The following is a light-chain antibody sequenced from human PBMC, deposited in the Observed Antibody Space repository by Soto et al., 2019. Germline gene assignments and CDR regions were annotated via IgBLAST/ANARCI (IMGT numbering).Light chain of an antibody. CDR1: SPNIGAGYD. CDR2: GNS. J-gene: IGLJ1*01. CDR3: QSYDSSLSGLNYV. Sequence: QSVLTQPPSVSGAPGQRVTISCTGSSPNIGAGYDVHWYQQLPGTAPKLLIYGNSNRPSGVPDRFSGSKSGTSASLAITGLQAEDEADYYCQSYDSSLSGLNYVFGTGTKLTVL. V-gene: IGLV1-40*01.